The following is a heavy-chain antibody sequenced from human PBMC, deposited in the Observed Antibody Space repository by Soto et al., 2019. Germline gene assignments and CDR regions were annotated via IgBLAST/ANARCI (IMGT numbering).Heavy chain of an antibody. J-gene: IGHJ4*02. D-gene: IGHD4-17*01. CDR1: GYTFTSYA. V-gene: IGHV1-3*01. Sequence: ASVKVSCKASGYTFTSYAMHWVRQAPGQRLEWMGWINAGNGNTKYSQKFQDRVTITRDTSASTAYMELSSLRSEDTAVYYCAREGDYGDYEDWGQGTLVTVSS. CDR2: INAGNGNT. CDR3: AREGDYGDYED.